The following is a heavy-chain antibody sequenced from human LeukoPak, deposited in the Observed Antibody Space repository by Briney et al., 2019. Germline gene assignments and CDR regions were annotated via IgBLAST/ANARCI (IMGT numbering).Heavy chain of an antibody. J-gene: IGHJ4*02. CDR3: AKERGTYSESFDY. D-gene: IGHD1-26*01. CDR2: IRYDGSDK. CDR1: GFTFSSYG. Sequence: PGGSLSLSCAASGFTFSSYGMHWVRQAPGKGLEWVAFIRYDGSDKYYADSVKGRFTVSRDKSKTTVYLQMNSLRVEDTAVYYCAKERGTYSESFDYWGQGTLVTVSS. V-gene: IGHV3-30*02.